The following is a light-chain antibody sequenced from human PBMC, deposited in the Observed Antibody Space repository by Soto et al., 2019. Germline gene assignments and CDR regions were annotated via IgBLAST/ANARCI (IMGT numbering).Light chain of an antibody. Sequence: EVVLTQSPGTLSLSPGESATLSCRASQSVSNNYFAWYQQKPGQAPMLLIFGSSDRATGIPDRFSGSGSGTDFTLTISRLEPEDFAVYYCHQYGSSPPYTFGQGTKLEIK. CDR2: GSS. V-gene: IGKV3-20*01. CDR1: QSVSNNY. CDR3: HQYGSSPPYT. J-gene: IGKJ2*01.